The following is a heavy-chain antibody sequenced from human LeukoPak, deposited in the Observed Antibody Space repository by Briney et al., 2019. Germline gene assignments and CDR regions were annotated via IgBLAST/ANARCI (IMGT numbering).Heavy chain of an antibody. J-gene: IGHJ4*02. Sequence: PSETLSLTCTVSGGPISSGGYYWSWIRQHPGKGLEWIGYIYYSGSTYYNPSLKSRVTISVDTSKNQFSLKLSSVTAADTAVYYCARAVPSGYSGYDYFPSDPNFDYWGQGTLVTVSS. D-gene: IGHD5-12*01. V-gene: IGHV4-31*03. CDR3: ARAVPSGYSGYDYFPSDPNFDY. CDR1: GGPISSGGYY. CDR2: IYYSGST.